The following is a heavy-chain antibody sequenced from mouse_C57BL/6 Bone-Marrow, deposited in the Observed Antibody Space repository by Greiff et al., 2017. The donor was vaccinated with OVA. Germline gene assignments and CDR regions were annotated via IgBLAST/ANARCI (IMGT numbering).Heavy chain of an antibody. V-gene: IGHV1-81*01. CDR2: IYPRSGNT. CDR1: GYTFTSYG. J-gene: IGHJ3*01. CDR3: ARAYYGSSYGFAY. Sequence: VQLQQSGAELARPGASVKLSCKASGYTFTSYGISWVKQRTGQGLEWIGEIYPRSGNTYYNEKFKGKATLTADKSSSTAYMGLRSLTSEDSAVYFCARAYYGSSYGFAYWGQGTLVTVSA. D-gene: IGHD1-1*01.